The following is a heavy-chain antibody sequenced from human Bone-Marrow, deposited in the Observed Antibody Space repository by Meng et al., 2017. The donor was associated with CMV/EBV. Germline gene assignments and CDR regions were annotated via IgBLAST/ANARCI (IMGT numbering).Heavy chain of an antibody. J-gene: IGHJ6*02. D-gene: IGHD3-10*01. V-gene: IGHV4-59*01. Sequence: SETLSLTCTVSGDFITSNYWIWIRQPPGKGLEWIGYIYYTGSTHYNPSLKSRITISLDMSKNQFSLNLSSVTAEDTAVYYCAAPSPDAILWFGESQPGMDVWGQGTTVTVSS. CDR3: AAPSPDAILWFGESQPGMDV. CDR1: GDFITSNY. CDR2: IYYTGST.